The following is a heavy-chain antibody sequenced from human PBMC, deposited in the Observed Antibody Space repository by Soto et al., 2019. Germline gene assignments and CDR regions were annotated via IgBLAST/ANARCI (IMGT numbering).Heavy chain of an antibody. CDR3: VREVGDNWFDP. V-gene: IGHV4-30-4*01. J-gene: IGHJ5*02. CDR1: GGSISSGDYY. D-gene: IGHD1-26*01. CDR2: IYYSGST. Sequence: QVQLQESGPGLVKPSQTLSLTCTVSGGSISSGDYYWSWIRQPPGKGLEWIGYIYYSGSTFYNPSLKNRVTISLDTSKIQFSLKLSSVTAADTAVYYCVREVGDNWFDPWGQGTLVTVSS.